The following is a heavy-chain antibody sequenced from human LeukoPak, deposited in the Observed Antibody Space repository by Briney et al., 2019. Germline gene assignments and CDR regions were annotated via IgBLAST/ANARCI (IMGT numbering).Heavy chain of an antibody. J-gene: IGHJ5*02. CDR2: INYSGNT. V-gene: IGHV4-39*07. Sequence: PSETLSLTCTVSGGSISSSNYYWGWIRQPPGKGLEWIGSINYSGNTYYNPSLKSRVTISVDTSKNQFSLKLSSVTAADTAVYYCARDSNWFDPWGQGTLVTVSS. CDR3: ARDSNWFDP. CDR1: GGSISSSNYY.